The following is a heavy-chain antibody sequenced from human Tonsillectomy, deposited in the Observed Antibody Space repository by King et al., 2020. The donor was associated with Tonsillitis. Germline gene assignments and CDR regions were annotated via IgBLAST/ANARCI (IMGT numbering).Heavy chain of an antibody. Sequence: QLQESGPGLVKPSETLSLTCTVSGGSMITTDYYWGWMRQPPGKGLEWIGSVFYSGDAYYNPSLKSRVSISVDTSKSQFSLKLTSLNAADTAVYYCARQGGRGYDILTGYPIEYWGQGTLVTVSS. CDR2: VFYSGDA. J-gene: IGHJ4*02. CDR3: ARQGGRGYDILTGYPIEY. V-gene: IGHV4-39*07. D-gene: IGHD3-9*01. CDR1: GGSMITTDYY.